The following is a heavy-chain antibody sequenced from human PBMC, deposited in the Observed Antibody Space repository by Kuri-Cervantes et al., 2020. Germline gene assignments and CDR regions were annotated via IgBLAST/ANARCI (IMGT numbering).Heavy chain of an antibody. D-gene: IGHD1-14*01. CDR2: ISSSSSSI. J-gene: IGHJ6*02. CDR3: ARWRGIGTQFPYYYYCMDV. Sequence: GESLKISCAASGFTFSSYSMNWVRQAPGKGLGWVSSISSSSSSIYYADSVKGRFTISRDNSKNTLYLQMNSLRAEDTAVYYCARWRGIGTQFPYYYYCMDVWGQGTTVTVSS. V-gene: IGHV3-21*04. CDR1: GFTFSSYS.